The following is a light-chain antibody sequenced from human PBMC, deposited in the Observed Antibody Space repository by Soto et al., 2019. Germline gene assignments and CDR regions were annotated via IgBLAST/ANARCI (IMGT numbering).Light chain of an antibody. CDR3: QTWGTGSAFVV. J-gene: IGLJ7*01. CDR2: VNSGGSH. V-gene: IGLV4-69*01. Sequence: QAVVTQSPSASASLGASVKLTCTLSSGHSNYAIAWHQQQPEKGPRYLMKVNSGGSHIKGDGIPDRFSGSSSGAERYLFISSLQSEDEADYYCQTWGTGSAFVVFGGGTPLTVL. CDR1: SGHSNYA.